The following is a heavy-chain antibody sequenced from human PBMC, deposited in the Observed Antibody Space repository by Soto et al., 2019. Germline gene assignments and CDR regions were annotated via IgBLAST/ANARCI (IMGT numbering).Heavy chain of an antibody. CDR3: ARVRSYYFDY. CDR2: IRDKANSYTT. J-gene: IGHJ4*02. CDR1: GFTFSDHY. D-gene: IGHD1-26*01. Sequence: GGSLRLSCAASGFTFSDHYIDWVRQAPGKGLEWVGRIRDKANSYTTEYAASVEGRFTISRDDSKNSLYLQMNSLKIEDTAVYYCARVRSYYFDYWGQGTLVTVSS. V-gene: IGHV3-72*01.